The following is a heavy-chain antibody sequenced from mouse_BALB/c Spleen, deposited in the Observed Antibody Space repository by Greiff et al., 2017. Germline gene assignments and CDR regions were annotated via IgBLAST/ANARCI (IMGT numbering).Heavy chain of an antibody. CDR2: ISDGGSYT. V-gene: IGHV5-4*02. J-gene: IGHJ4*01. CDR1: GFTFSDYY. D-gene: IGHD2-4*01. Sequence: EVKVVESGGGLVKPGGSLKLSCAASGFTFSDYYMYWVRQTPEKRLEWVATISDGGSYTYYPDSVKGRFTISRDNDKNNLYLQMSSLKSEDTAMYYYSRDHYDKGYYAMDYWGQGTSVTVSS. CDR3: SRDHYDKGYYAMDY.